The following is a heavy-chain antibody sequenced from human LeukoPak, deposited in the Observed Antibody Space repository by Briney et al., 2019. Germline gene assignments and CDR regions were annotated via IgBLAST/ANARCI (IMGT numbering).Heavy chain of an antibody. V-gene: IGHV1-46*01. Sequence: ASVKVSCKASGYTFTSYYMHWVRQPPGQGLEWMGIINPSGGSTSYAQKFQGRVTMTRDTSTSTVYMELSSLRSEDTAVYYCARDLYGDIGFDYWGQGTLVTVSS. D-gene: IGHD4-17*01. CDR1: GYTFTSYY. CDR3: ARDLYGDIGFDY. J-gene: IGHJ4*02. CDR2: INPSGGST.